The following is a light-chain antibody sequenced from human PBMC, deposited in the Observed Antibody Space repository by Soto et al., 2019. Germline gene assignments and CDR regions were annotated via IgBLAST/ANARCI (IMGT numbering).Light chain of an antibody. CDR2: DAS. Sequence: ELVLTQSPATLSLSPGERATLSCRASQSVSSYLAWYQQKPGQAPRLLIYDASTRATGIPGRFSGSGSGTDFTLTISSLEXEDFAVYSCQQRSTWPWTFGQGTKVEIK. J-gene: IGKJ1*01. CDR1: QSVSSY. CDR3: QQRSTWPWT. V-gene: IGKV3-11*01.